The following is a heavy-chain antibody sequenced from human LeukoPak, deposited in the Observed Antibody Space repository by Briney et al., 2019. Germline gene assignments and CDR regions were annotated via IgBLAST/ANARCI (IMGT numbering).Heavy chain of an antibody. CDR2: IKQDGSEK. CDR3: ARDRRLWFGEPSNWFDP. J-gene: IGHJ5*02. D-gene: IGHD3-10*01. CDR1: RFTFSDYW. V-gene: IGHV3-7*01. Sequence: GGSLRLSCAAYRFTFSDYWMNWVRQAPGKGLEWVANIKQDGSEKYYVDSVKGRFTISRDNAKNSLYLQMNSLRAEDTAVYYCARDRRLWFGEPSNWFDPWGQGTLVTVSS.